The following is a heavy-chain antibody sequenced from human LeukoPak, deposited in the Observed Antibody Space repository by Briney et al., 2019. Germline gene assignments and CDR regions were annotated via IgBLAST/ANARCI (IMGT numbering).Heavy chain of an antibody. CDR2: ISGSGGST. Sequence: GGSLRLSCAASGFTFSSYAMSWVRQAPGKGLEWVSAISGSGGSTYYADSVKGRFTISRDNSKNTLYLQMNSLRAEDTAVNYCAKASAMIVVVSKHFDYWGQGTLVTVSS. CDR1: GFTFSSYA. CDR3: AKASAMIVVVSKHFDY. J-gene: IGHJ4*02. D-gene: IGHD3-22*01. V-gene: IGHV3-23*01.